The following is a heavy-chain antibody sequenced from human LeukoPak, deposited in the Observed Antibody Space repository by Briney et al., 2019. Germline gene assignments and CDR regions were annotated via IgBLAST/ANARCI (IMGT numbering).Heavy chain of an antibody. D-gene: IGHD1-1*01. V-gene: IGHV3-20*04. CDR2: INRNGGNT. CDR3: ARDHGAIALANYLDY. CDR1: GFTFDDYG. Sequence: GGSLRLSCAASGFTFDDYGMSWVRQAPGKGLEWVSKINRNGGNTAYADSVKGRFTISRDNAKNSLYLQMNSLRAEDTALYYCARDHGAIALANYLDYWGQGTLVTVSS. J-gene: IGHJ4*02.